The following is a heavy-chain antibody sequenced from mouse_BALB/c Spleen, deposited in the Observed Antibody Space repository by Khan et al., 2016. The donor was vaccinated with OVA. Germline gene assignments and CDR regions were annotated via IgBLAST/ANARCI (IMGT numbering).Heavy chain of an antibody. V-gene: IGHV3-6*02. D-gene: IGHD3-1*01. CDR3: ARGGSSGPAWFTY. CDR2: IRYDGDS. CDR1: GYSITSGYF. J-gene: IGHJ3*01. Sequence: EVQLQESGPGLVKSSQSLSLTCSVTGYSITSGYFWNWIRQFPGNNLEWMGYIRYDGDSNYNPSLKNRISITRDTSKNQFFLKLNSVTPEDTATDYCARGGSSGPAWFTYWGQGTLVTVSA.